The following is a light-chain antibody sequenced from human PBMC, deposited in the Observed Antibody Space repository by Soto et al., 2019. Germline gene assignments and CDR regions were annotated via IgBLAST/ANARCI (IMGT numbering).Light chain of an antibody. J-gene: IGKJ1*01. Sequence: DIQMTQSPSSLAASLGCRFTITCLATENINKYVSWYQHQPGKAPILLIYAASNLQGGVPSRFSGSGSGTHFTLTISSLQPEDSATYYCQQSYSTLWTFGQGTKVDIK. V-gene: IGKV1-39*01. CDR1: ENINKY. CDR3: QQSYSTLWT. CDR2: AAS.